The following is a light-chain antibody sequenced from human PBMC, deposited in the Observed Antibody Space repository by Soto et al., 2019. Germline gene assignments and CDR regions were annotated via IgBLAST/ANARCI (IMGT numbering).Light chain of an antibody. CDR3: QHYDNLPSVT. CDR1: QTISNY. J-gene: IGKJ5*01. CDR2: DAS. Sequence: IQMTQPPSSLPASVEDKVTITCRASQTISNYLNGYQQIPGKAPKLLIYDASNLETGVPSRFSGSGSGTDFTFTISRLQPEDIATYYCQHYDNLPSVTFGQGTRLEIK. V-gene: IGKV1-33*01.